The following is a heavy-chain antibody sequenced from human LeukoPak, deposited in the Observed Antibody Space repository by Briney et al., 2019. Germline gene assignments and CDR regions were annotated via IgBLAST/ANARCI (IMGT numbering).Heavy chain of an antibody. V-gene: IGHV4-59*12. D-gene: IGHD1-7*01. CDR3: ARETGTTGDWYFDL. Sequence: SETLSLTCTVSGGSITNYYWSWIRQPPGKGLEWIGYISYSGSTNYSPSLKSRVTISVDTSKNQFSLKLSSVTAADTAVYYCARETGTTGDWYFDLWGRGTLVTVSS. CDR1: GGSITNYY. CDR2: ISYSGST. J-gene: IGHJ2*01.